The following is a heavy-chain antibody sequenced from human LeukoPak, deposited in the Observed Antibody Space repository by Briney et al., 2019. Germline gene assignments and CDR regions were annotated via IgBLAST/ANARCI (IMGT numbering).Heavy chain of an antibody. CDR1: GASFRNYY. J-gene: IGHJ5*02. Sequence: PSETLSLTCAVYGASFRNYYWSWIRQTPGKGLEWIGEIDHSGTTNYNPSFKSRVTISVDTSKNQFSLKLSSVTAADTAVYYCARARGYSYGSPFYNWFDPWGQGTLVTVSS. CDR2: IDHSGTT. CDR3: ARARGYSYGSPFYNWFDP. D-gene: IGHD5-18*01. V-gene: IGHV4-34*01.